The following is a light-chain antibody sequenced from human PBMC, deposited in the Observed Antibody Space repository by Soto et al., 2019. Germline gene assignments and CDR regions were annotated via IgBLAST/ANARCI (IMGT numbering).Light chain of an antibody. CDR1: QSISNF. V-gene: IGKV1-39*01. CDR3: QQSYTTLWT. CDR2: AAS. J-gene: IGKJ1*01. Sequence: DIQMTQSPSSLSASVGDRVTITCRASQSISNFLNWYQQKPGKAPNLLIYAASSLQSGIPSRFSGSGSGTDFTLTISSLQPEDFATYYCQQSYTTLWTFGQGTRWIS.